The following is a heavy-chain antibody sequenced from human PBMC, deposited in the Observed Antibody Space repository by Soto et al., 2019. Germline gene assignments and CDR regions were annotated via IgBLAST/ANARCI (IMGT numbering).Heavy chain of an antibody. J-gene: IGHJ6*03. CDR1: GVSLNNFF. CDR3: ARGRRPNCSSTSCYTNYGYYYYYMDV. D-gene: IGHD2-2*02. Sequence: SETLSLTCSVSGVSLNNFFWSWIRQTPGKGLEWIGYVSQGGTASYLSDSGSTDYNPSLKSRATISVDTPKNQFSLKLSSVTAADTAVYYCARGRRPNCSSTSCYTNYGYYYYYMDVWGKGTTVTVSS. V-gene: IGHV4-59*01. CDR2: VSQGGTASYLSDSGST.